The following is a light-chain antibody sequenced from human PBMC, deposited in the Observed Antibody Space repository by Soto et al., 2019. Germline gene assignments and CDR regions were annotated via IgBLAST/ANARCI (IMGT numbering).Light chain of an antibody. Sequence: RMTQSPSTLSASTGDRVTITCRASQSISSWLAWYQQKPGKAPKLLIFAASSLQSGVPSRFSGSGSGTDFTLTITCLQSDDFATYYCQQYNSYSSTFGHGTKVDIK. J-gene: IGKJ3*01. CDR2: AAS. CDR3: QQYNSYSST. CDR1: QSISSW. V-gene: IGKV1-5*01.